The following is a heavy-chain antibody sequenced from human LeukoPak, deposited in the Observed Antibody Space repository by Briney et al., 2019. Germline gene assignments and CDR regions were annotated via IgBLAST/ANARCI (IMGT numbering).Heavy chain of an antibody. CDR2: INPSGGST. Sequence: ASVKVSCKASGYTFISYYMHWVRQAPGQGLEWMGIINPSGGSTSYAQKFQGRVTMTRDMSTSTVYMELSSLRSEDTAVYYCARDWRYCSGGSCYGSGSYFDYWGQGTLVTVSS. D-gene: IGHD2-15*01. J-gene: IGHJ4*02. CDR3: ARDWRYCSGGSCYGSGSYFDY. CDR1: GYTFISYY. V-gene: IGHV1-46*01.